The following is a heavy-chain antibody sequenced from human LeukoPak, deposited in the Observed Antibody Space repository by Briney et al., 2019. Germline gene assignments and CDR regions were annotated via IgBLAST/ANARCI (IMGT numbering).Heavy chain of an antibody. CDR1: DESFSGYY. CDR3: GRGFRFLEWLSRFDP. V-gene: IGHV4-34*01. J-gene: IGHJ5*02. D-gene: IGHD3-3*01. CDR2: INHSGST. Sequence: PSGTLSLTCAVYDESFSGYYWSWIRQPPGKGLEWIGEINHSGSTNYNLSLKSRVTISVDTSKNQFSLKLSSVTASDTAVYYCGRGFRFLEWLSRFDPSGQGTQVTVSS.